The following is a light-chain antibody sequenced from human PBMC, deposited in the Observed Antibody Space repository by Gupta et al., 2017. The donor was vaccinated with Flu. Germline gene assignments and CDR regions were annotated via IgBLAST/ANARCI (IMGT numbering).Light chain of an antibody. Sequence: DIQMTQSPSSLSASVGDRVTITCQASQNISSYLNWYQQKPGKAPKLLIYDASNLESGVPSRFSGSGSGTDLTLTISSLQPEDIATYYCQQYDSVPALTFGQGTKVEIK. CDR1: QNISSY. V-gene: IGKV1-33*01. CDR3: QQYDSVPALT. J-gene: IGKJ2*01. CDR2: DAS.